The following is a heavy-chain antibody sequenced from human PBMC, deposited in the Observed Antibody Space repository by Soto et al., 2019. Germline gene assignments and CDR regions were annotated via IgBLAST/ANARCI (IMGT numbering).Heavy chain of an antibody. V-gene: IGHV3-30*18. CDR1: GFTFSSYG. CDR3: AKDGGGRYVYYGMDV. D-gene: IGHD2-15*01. Sequence: TGGSLRLSCAASGFTFSSYGMHWVRQAPGKGLEWVAVISYDGSNKYYADSVKGRFTISRDNSKNTLYLQMNSLRAEDTAVYYCAKDGGGRYVYYGMDVWGQGTTVTVSS. CDR2: ISYDGSNK. J-gene: IGHJ6*02.